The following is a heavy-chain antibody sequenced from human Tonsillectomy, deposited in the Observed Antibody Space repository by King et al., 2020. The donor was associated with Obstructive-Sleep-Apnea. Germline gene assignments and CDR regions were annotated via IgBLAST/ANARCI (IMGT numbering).Heavy chain of an antibody. CDR1: GGSISSGDYY. D-gene: IGHD3-10*01. CDR2: SYYSGST. Sequence: QMQLQESGPGLVKPSQTLSLTCTVSGGSISSGDYYWSWIRQPPGKGLEWIGYSYYSGSTYYNPSLKSRFTISVATSKNQFSLKLSSVTAADTAVYYCARDRITMVRGFSMATYYYGMDVWGQGTTVTVSS. V-gene: IGHV4-30-4*01. CDR3: ARDRITMVRGFSMATYYYGMDV. J-gene: IGHJ6*02.